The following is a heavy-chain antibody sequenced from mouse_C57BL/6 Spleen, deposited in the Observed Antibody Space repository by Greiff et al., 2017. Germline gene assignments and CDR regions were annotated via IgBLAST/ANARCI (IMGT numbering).Heavy chain of an antibody. V-gene: IGHV3-6*01. D-gene: IGHD2-3*01. J-gene: IGHJ2*01. CDR1: GYSITSGYY. CDR3: ARDRVYDDYLTPFDY. Sequence: EVQLQQSGPGLVKPSQSLSLTCSVTGYSITSGYYWNWIRQFPGNKLEWMGYISYDGSNNYNPSLKNRISITRDTSKNQFFLKLNSVTTEDTATDYCARDRVYDDYLTPFDYWGQGTTLTVSS. CDR2: ISYDGSN.